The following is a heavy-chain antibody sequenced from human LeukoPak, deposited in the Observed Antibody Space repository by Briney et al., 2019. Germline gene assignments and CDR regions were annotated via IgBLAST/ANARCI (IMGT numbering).Heavy chain of an antibody. CDR3: AKVSRVIAAAGVDY. CDR1: GFTFSSYA. J-gene: IGHJ4*02. V-gene: IGHV3-23*01. Sequence: GGSLRLSCAASGFTFSSYAMNWVRQAPGKGLEWVSGISSSGGSTSYADSVKGRFTISRDNSKNTLYLQMNSLRAEDTAEYYCAKVSRVIAAAGVDYWGQGTLVTVSS. D-gene: IGHD6-13*01. CDR2: ISSSGGST.